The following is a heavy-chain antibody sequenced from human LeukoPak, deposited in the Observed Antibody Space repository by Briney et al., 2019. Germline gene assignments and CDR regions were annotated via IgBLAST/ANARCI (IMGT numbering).Heavy chain of an antibody. CDR3: ARRTGRLRYFDWLLSVWAFDY. CDR1: GGSISSSSYY. Sequence: SETLSLTCTVSGGSISSSSYYWGWIRQPPGKGLEWIGSIYYSGSTYYNPSLKSRVTISVDTSKNQFSLKLSSVTAADTAVYYCARRTGRLRYFDWLLSVWAFDYWGQGTLVTVSS. D-gene: IGHD3-9*01. J-gene: IGHJ4*02. V-gene: IGHV4-39*01. CDR2: IYYSGST.